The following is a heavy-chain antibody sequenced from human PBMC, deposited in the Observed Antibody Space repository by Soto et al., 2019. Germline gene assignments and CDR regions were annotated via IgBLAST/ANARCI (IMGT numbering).Heavy chain of an antibody. J-gene: IGHJ4*02. CDR3: AREGRADFWSGYYPIDY. D-gene: IGHD3-3*01. V-gene: IGHV1-18*01. Sequence: ASVKVSCKASGYTFTSYGISWVRQAPGQGLEWMGWISAYNGNTNYAQKLQGRVTMTTDTSTSTAYMELRSLRSDDTAVYYCAREGRADFWSGYYPIDYWGQGTLVTVSS. CDR1: GYTFTSYG. CDR2: ISAYNGNT.